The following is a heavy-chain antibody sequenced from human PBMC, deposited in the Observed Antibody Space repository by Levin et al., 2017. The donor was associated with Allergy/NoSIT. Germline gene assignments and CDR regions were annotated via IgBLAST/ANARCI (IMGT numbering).Heavy chain of an antibody. CDR1: GFTFSDYY. V-gene: IGHV3-11*05. J-gene: IGHJ4*02. Sequence: GGSLRLSCAASGFTFSDYYMSWIRQAPGKGLEWVSYISSGSSDTNYADSVKGRFTISRDNAKNSLYLQMNSLRAEDTAVYYCARAVRGESGYDFFDYWGQGTLVTVSS. CDR3: ARAVRGESGYDFFDY. CDR2: ISSGSSDT. D-gene: IGHD5-12*01.